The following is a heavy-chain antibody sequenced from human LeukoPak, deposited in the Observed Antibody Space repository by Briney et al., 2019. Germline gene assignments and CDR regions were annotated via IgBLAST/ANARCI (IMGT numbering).Heavy chain of an antibody. CDR1: GFTFNNYA. J-gene: IGHJ2*01. D-gene: IGHD2-21*01. Sequence: GGSLRLSCAASGFTFNNYAMGWVRQAQGKGLEWVSSISGSGGPTYYADSVKGRFTISRDNSKSTLYLQMNSLRVEDTAVYYCARDAVAFAIIWYFDLWGRGTPVSVSP. V-gene: IGHV3-23*01. CDR2: ISGSGGPT. CDR3: ARDAVAFAIIWYFDL.